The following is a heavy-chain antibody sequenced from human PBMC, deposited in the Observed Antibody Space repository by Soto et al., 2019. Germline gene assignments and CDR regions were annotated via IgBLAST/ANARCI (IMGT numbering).Heavy chain of an antibody. CDR2: MNPNSGNT. CDR1: GYTFTGYD. CDR3: ARGSGYDILTGYFHYYYYMDV. J-gene: IGHJ6*03. Sequence: ASVKVSCKASGYTFTGYDINWVRQATGQGLEWMGWMNPNSGNTGYAQKFQGRVTMTRNTSISTAYMELSSLRSEDTAVYYCARGSGYDILTGYFHYYYYMDVWGKGTTVTVSS. V-gene: IGHV1-8*01. D-gene: IGHD3-9*01.